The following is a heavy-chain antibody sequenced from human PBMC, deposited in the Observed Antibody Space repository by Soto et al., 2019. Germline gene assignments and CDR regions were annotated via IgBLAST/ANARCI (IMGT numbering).Heavy chain of an antibody. CDR3: ARSGGTEFLYLHQTPLDY. CDR1: GFTFSSYS. Sequence: PGGSLRLSCAASGFTFSSYSMNWVRQAPGKGLEWVSSISSSSSYIYYADTVKGRFTISRDNAKNSLYLQMNSLGAEDTAVYYCARSGGTEFLYLHQTPLDYWGQGTLVTVSS. D-gene: IGHD1-1*01. V-gene: IGHV3-21*01. CDR2: ISSSSSYI. J-gene: IGHJ4*02.